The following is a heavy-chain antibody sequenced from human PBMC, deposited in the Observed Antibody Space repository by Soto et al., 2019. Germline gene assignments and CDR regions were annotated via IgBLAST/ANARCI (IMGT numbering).Heavy chain of an antibody. V-gene: IGHV4-34*01. CDR1: GGSFSGYY. CDR2: INHSGST. J-gene: IGHJ4*02. Sequence: SETLSLTCAVYGGSFSGYYWSWIRQPPGKGLEWIGEINHSGSTNYNPSLKSRVTISVDTSKNQFSLKLSSVTAADTAVYYCASKGSEAVTGTFGYWGQGTLVTVSS. D-gene: IGHD6-19*01. CDR3: ASKGSEAVTGTFGY.